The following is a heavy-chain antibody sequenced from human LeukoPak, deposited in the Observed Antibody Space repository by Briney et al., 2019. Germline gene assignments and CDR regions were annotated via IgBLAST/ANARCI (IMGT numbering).Heavy chain of an antibody. Sequence: SETLSLTCTVSGGSISSYYWSWIRQPAGKGLEWIGRIYTSGSTNYNPSLKSRVTISVDKSKNQFSLKLSSVTAADTAVYYCARRAAAAALNYWGQGTLVTVSS. CDR2: IYTSGST. J-gene: IGHJ4*02. V-gene: IGHV4-4*07. D-gene: IGHD6-13*01. CDR1: GGSISSYY. CDR3: ARRAAAAALNY.